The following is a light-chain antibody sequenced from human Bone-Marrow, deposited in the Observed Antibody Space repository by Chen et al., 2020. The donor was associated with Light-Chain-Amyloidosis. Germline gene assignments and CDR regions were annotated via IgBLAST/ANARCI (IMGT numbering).Light chain of an antibody. CDR1: HTISAW. Sequence: DILMTHPSPTLSAPVGDRVTITCRASHTISAWLAWYQQKPGKAPKVLIYQASSLESEVPSRFSGSGSGTEFTLNISSLQPDDFATYYCHQYKSFPWTFGQGTKVEMK. CDR2: QAS. J-gene: IGKJ1*01. CDR3: HQYKSFPWT. V-gene: IGKV1-5*03.